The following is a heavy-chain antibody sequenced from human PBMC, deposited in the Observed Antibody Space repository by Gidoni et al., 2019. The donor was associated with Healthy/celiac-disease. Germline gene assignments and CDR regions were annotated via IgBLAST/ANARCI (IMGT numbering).Heavy chain of an antibody. V-gene: IGHV3-48*03. CDR3: AKFNFFGYYYESSCN. CDR2: ISSSGSTK. D-gene: IGHD3-22*01. J-gene: IGHJ4*02. CDR1: GFTFSSYE. Sequence: GFTFSSYEMNWVRQAPGKGLEWVSYISSSGSTKYYADSVKGRFTISRDNAKNSLYLQMNSLRGEDTAVYYCAKFNFFGYYYESSCNRGQGTLVTVSS.